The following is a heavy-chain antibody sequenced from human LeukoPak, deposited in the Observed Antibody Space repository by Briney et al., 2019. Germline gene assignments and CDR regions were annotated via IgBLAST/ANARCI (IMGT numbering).Heavy chain of an antibody. V-gene: IGHV3-7*01. CDR3: ARPNFDWLLYYFDY. CDR2: IKQDGSEK. Sequence: GGSLRLSCAASGFTFSSYWMSWVRQAPGKGLEWVANIKQDGSEKYYVDSVKGRFTIPRDNAKNSLYLQMNSLRAEDTAVYYCARPNFDWLLYYFDYWGQGTLVTVSS. CDR1: GFTFSSYW. J-gene: IGHJ4*02. D-gene: IGHD3-9*01.